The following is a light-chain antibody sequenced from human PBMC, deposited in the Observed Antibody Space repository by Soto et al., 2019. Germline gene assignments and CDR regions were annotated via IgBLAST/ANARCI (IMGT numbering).Light chain of an antibody. Sequence: DVQMTQSPSSLSASLGDRVTITCRASRDISSSLAWYQQKPGKVPKLLIYAASTLHAAVQSRFSGSGSARFITLSINSLEPEDVATHYSQKYNRAPHTFGRGTTLEI. J-gene: IGKJ2*01. V-gene: IGKV1-27*01. CDR1: RDISSS. CDR2: AAS. CDR3: QKYNRAPHT.